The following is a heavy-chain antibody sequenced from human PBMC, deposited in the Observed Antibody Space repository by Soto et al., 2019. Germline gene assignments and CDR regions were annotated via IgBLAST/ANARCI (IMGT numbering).Heavy chain of an antibody. J-gene: IGHJ4*02. Sequence: ASVKVSCKASGYTFTSYYMHWVRQAPGQGLEWMGIINPSGGSTSYAQKFQGRVTMTRDTSTSTVYMELSSLRSEDTAVYYCARAPPSVRGETFLYYFDYWGQGTLVTVSS. CDR1: GYTFTSYY. CDR3: ARAPPSVRGETFLYYFDY. D-gene: IGHD2-21*01. V-gene: IGHV1-46*01. CDR2: INPSGGST.